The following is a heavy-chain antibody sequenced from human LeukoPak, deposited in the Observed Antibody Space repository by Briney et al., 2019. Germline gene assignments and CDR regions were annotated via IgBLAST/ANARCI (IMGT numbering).Heavy chain of an antibody. J-gene: IGHJ5*02. CDR1: GVSISSSNSY. V-gene: IGHV4-39*01. Sequence: SETLSLTCTVSGVSISSSNSYWGWIRQPPGKGREWIGSIYYSGNTYYNASLKSRVTISVDTSKNQFSLKLTSVTAADTAVYYCARLVPPGWFDPWGQGTLVTVSS. CDR2: IYYSGNT. CDR3: ARLVPPGWFDP.